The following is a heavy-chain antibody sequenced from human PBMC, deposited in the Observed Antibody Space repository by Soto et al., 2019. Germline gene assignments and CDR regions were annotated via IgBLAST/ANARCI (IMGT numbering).Heavy chain of an antibody. J-gene: IGHJ4*02. D-gene: IGHD6-13*01. CDR2: MNPNSGNT. CDR3: ASGGRAAGAPAGYCFDC. Sequence: GASVKVSCKASGYTFTSYDINWVRQATGQGLEWMGWMNPNSGNTGYAQKLQGRVTMTRNTSISTAYMELSSLRSEDTAVYYCASGGRAAGAPAGYCFDCWGQGTLVTVSS. CDR1: GYTFTSYD. V-gene: IGHV1-8*01.